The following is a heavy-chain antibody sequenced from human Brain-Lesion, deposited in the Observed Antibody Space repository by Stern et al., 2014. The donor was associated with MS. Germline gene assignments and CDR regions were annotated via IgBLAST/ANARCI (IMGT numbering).Heavy chain of an antibody. V-gene: IGHV4-39*01. Sequence: QLVESGPGLVKPSETLSLTCTVSGGFISSSSYYWAWIRQPPGKGLEWIGRIYYSGSTDYNPSLKNRVTISVDTSRNQFSLKLPSVTAADTAIYYCARRELDGGFDLRYNWFDPWGQGTLVTVSS. CDR2: IYYSGST. CDR1: GGFISSSSYY. CDR3: ARRELDGGFDLRYNWFDP. D-gene: IGHD5-12*01. J-gene: IGHJ5*02.